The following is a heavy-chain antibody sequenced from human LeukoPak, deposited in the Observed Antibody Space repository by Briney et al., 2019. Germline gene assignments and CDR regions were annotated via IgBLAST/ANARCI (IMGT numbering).Heavy chain of an antibody. Sequence: SETLSLTCTVSGGSIRNYYWSWIRQPAGKGLEWIGRIYNSGNTNYNPSLKSRVTMSVDTSKNQLSLKLTSVTAADTAVYYCAREMYYYDNSGYRYFDYWGQGTLVTVSS. V-gene: IGHV4-4*07. J-gene: IGHJ4*02. CDR3: AREMYYYDNSGYRYFDY. CDR1: GGSIRNYY. D-gene: IGHD3-22*01. CDR2: IYNSGNT.